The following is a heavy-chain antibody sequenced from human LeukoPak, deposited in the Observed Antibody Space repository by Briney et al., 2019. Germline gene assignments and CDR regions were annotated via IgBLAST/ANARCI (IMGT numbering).Heavy chain of an antibody. V-gene: IGHV3-23*01. J-gene: IGHJ4*02. CDR2: ISGSGGST. Sequence: PGGSLRLSCAASGFTFSSYSMRLVRQAPGKRLEWVSAISGSGGSTYYADSVKGRFTISRDNSKNTLYLQMNSLRDEDTAVYYCAKDVYYDSSGYLDYWGQGTLVTVSS. CDR3: AKDVYYDSSGYLDY. CDR1: GFTFSSYS. D-gene: IGHD3-22*01.